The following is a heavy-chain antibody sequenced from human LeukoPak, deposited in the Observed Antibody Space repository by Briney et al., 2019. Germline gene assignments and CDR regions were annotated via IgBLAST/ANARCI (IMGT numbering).Heavy chain of an antibody. D-gene: IGHD3-10*01. J-gene: IGHJ5*02. CDR3: VRSSASSGPNCFDP. Sequence: GGSLRLSCSASGFTFSTYAMHWVRQAPGKGLEYVSAISSDGDSTYNADSVKGRFTISRDNSKNTLYLQMSSLRTEDTAVYYCVRSSASSGPNCFDPWGQGTLVTVSS. CDR1: GFTFSTYA. V-gene: IGHV3-64D*09. CDR2: ISSDGDST.